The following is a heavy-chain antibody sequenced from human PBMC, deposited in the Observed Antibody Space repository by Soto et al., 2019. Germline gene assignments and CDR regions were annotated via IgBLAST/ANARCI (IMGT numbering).Heavy chain of an antibody. J-gene: IGHJ3*02. CDR1: GGSISSGGYY. CDR2: IYYSGST. Sequence: SETLSLTCTVSGGSISSGGYYWTWIRQHPGKGLEWIGYIYYSGSTYYNPSLKSRVTISVDKSKNQFSLKLSSVTAADTAVYYCARVKLAAAGTLDAFDIWGQGTMVTVSS. V-gene: IGHV4-31*03. D-gene: IGHD6-13*01. CDR3: ARVKLAAAGTLDAFDI.